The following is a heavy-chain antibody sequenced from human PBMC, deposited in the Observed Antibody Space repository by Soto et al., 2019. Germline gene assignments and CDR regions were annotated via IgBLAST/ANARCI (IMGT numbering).Heavy chain of an antibody. D-gene: IGHD3-22*01. J-gene: IGHJ4*02. CDR1: GFTFSSYW. CDR2: IKQDGSEK. V-gene: IGHV3-7*01. CDR3: ARISGDYDSSGYYFPTGYYFDY. Sequence: PGGSLRLSCAASGFTFSSYWMSWVRQAPGKGLEWVANIKQDGSEKYYVDSVKGRFTISRDNAKNSLYLQMNSLRAEDTAVYYCARISGDYDSSGYYFPTGYYFDYWGQGTLVPVSS.